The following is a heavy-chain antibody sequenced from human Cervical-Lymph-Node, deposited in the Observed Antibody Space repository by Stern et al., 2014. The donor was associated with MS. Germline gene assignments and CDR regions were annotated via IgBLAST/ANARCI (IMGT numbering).Heavy chain of an antibody. V-gene: IGHV3-11*01. CDR2: ISSSGTTM. CDR1: GSNFTDYY. CDR3: STFVVY. J-gene: IGHJ4*02. Sequence: VQLVESGGGLVKPGGSLRLTCTASGSNFTDYYINWIRQAPGKGLEWVSYISSSGTTMFYADSVKGRFTISRDNAKNSVSLEMNSLRAEDTAVYYCSTFVVYWGQGTLVTVSS.